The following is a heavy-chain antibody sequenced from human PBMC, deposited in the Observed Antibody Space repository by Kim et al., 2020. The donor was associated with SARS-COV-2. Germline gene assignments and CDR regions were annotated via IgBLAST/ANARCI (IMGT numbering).Heavy chain of an antibody. D-gene: IGHD3-3*01. J-gene: IGHJ4*02. CDR2: MNPNSGNT. V-gene: IGHV1-8*01. CDR1: GYTFTSYD. CDR3: ARAVPTTYYDFWSGYYERDYFDY. Sequence: ASVKVSCKASGYTFTSYDINWVRQATGQGLEWMGWMNPNSGNTGYAQKFQGRVTMTRNTSISTAYMELSSLRSEDTAVYYCARAVPTTYYDFWSGYYERDYFDYWGQGTLVTVSS.